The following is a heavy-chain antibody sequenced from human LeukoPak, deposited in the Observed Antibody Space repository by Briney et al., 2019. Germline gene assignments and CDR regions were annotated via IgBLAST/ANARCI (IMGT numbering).Heavy chain of an antibody. V-gene: IGHV1-8*02. D-gene: IGHD6-6*01. CDR2: MNPNSGNT. CDR3: ARLPKYSRPLDY. Sequence: ASVTVSCTASGYTFSSYDINWVRQAPGQGLEWMGWMNPNSGNTAYAQKFQGRVTMSRDTSISTAYMELSSLRSEDTAVYYCARLPKYSRPLDYWGQGTLVTVSS. J-gene: IGHJ4*02. CDR1: GYTFSSYD.